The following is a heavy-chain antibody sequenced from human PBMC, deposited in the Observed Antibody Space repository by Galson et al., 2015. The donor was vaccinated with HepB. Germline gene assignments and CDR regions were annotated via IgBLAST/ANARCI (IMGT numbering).Heavy chain of an antibody. Sequence: CAISGDSVSRSDVTWNWIRQSPSSGLEWLGRTYYRSKWYNDYAVSVKSRITINADTSKNQVSLQLNSVTPEDTAVYYCARDPLAGRAYYYGMDVWGQGTTVTVSS. V-gene: IGHV6-1*01. J-gene: IGHJ6*02. CDR2: TYYRSKWYN. D-gene: IGHD6-19*01. CDR1: GDSVSRSDVT. CDR3: ARDPLAGRAYYYGMDV.